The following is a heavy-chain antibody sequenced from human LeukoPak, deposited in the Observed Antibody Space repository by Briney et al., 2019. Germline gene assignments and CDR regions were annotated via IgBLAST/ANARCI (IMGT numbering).Heavy chain of an antibody. Sequence: GGSLRLSCAASGFTVSSNYMSWVRQAPGKGLEWVAVISYDGSNKYYADSVKGRFTISRDNSKNTLYLQMNSLRAEDTAVYYCARDDSEDGYTITYFDYWGQGTLVTVSS. CDR2: ISYDGSNK. CDR1: GFTVSSNY. CDR3: ARDDSEDGYTITYFDY. D-gene: IGHD5-24*01. V-gene: IGHV3-30-3*01. J-gene: IGHJ4*02.